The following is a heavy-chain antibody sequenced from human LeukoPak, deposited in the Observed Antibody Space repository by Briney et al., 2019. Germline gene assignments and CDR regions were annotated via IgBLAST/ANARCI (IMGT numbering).Heavy chain of an antibody. CDR1: GFIFSSYG. D-gene: IGHD1-20*01. J-gene: IGHJ4*02. CDR3: AKDRHNWNPDQFEY. V-gene: IGHV3-30*02. CDR2: IRYDESNT. Sequence: GGSLKLSCAASGFIFSSYGMNWVRQAPGKGLEWVAFIRYDESNTFYADSVKGRFTISRDNSRKMLYLQMNSLRAEDTSVYYCAKDRHNWNPDQFEYWGQGTLVTVSS.